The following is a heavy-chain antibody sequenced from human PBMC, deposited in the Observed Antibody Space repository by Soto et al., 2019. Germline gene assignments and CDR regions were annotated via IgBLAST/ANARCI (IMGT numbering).Heavy chain of an antibody. CDR3: ARQRTSVVTQAYFDS. D-gene: IGHD2-21*02. CDR2: IYYSGST. V-gene: IGHV4-39*01. Sequence: SETLSLACTVTGHSINNRSYYWGWVLQPPGKGLEWIGSIYYSGSTYNNPSLKSRVSMSVDTSKNQFSLKLRSVTAADTALYYCARQRTSVVTQAYFDSWGQGSLVTVSS. CDR1: GHSINNRSYY. J-gene: IGHJ4*02.